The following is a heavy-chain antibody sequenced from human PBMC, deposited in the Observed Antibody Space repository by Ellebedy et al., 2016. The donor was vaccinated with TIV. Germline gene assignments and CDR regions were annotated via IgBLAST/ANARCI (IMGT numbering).Heavy chain of an antibody. CDR1: GFTFSSYS. J-gene: IGHJ4*02. V-gene: IGHV3-48*01. D-gene: IGHD5-18*01. Sequence: GESLKISXAASGFTFSSYSMNWVRQAPGKGLEWVSYISSSSSTIYYADSVKGRFTISRDNAKNSLYLQMNSLRAEDTAVYYCARDPGYSYFDYWGQGTLVTVSS. CDR3: ARDPGYSYFDY. CDR2: ISSSSSTI.